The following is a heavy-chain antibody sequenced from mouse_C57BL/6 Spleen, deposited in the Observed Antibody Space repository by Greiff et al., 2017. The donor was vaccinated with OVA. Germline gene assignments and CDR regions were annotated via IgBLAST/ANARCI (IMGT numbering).Heavy chain of an antibody. CDR1: GYTFTDYY. CDR2: INPNNGGT. CDR3: ARSEDYDYEDYYAMDY. J-gene: IGHJ4*01. V-gene: IGHV1-26*01. D-gene: IGHD2-4*01. Sequence: EVQLHQSGPELVKPGASVKISCKASGYTFTDYYMNWVKQSHGKSLEWIGDINPNNGGTSYNQKFKGKATLTVDKSSSTAYMELRSLTSEDSAVYYCARSEDYDYEDYYAMDYWGQGTSVTVSS.